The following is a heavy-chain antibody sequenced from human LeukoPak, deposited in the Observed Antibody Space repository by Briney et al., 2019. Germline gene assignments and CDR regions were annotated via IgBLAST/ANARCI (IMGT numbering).Heavy chain of an antibody. Sequence: SETLSLTCTVSGGSISSYYWSWIRQPPGKGLEWIGYIYYSGSTNYNPSLKSRVTISLDTSEKQFSLNLYSVTAADTAVYYCVRQRLLWFGESNSGFDYWGQGTLLTVSS. V-gene: IGHV4-59*08. CDR3: VRQRLLWFGESNSGFDY. J-gene: IGHJ4*02. CDR1: GGSISSYY. D-gene: IGHD3-10*01. CDR2: IYYSGST.